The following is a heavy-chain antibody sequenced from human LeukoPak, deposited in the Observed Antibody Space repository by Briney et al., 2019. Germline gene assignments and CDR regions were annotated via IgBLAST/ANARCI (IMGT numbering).Heavy chain of an antibody. V-gene: IGHV3-30-3*01. J-gene: IGHJ4*02. CDR2: IASDGSHT. Sequence: PGRSLRLSCAASGFTFSTYFMHWVRQAPGKGLEWVADIASDGSHTFYVESVKGRFTISRDNSKNTLYLQMNSLRVEDTAVYYCARDPGIWGSSTRFDYWGQGTLVTVSS. D-gene: IGHD2-21*01. CDR1: GFTFSTYF. CDR3: ARDPGIWGSSTRFDY.